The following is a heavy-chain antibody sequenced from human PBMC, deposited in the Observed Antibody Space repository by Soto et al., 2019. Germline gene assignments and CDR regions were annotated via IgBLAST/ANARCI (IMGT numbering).Heavy chain of an antibody. Sequence: QVQLVQSGAEVRKPGASVTVSCRSSGDSFNDYYIHWVRQAPGQGFEWMGWINPNGGVTKYAQKFQGWVSMTSDTSSRTVYMQLSRLRSDDTAVYYCARESGGATATLGYYYFYMDVWGTGTTFTFSS. CDR1: GDSFNDYY. CDR2: INPNGGVT. CDR3: ARESGGATATLGYYYFYMDV. D-gene: IGHD5-12*01. V-gene: IGHV1-2*04. J-gene: IGHJ6*03.